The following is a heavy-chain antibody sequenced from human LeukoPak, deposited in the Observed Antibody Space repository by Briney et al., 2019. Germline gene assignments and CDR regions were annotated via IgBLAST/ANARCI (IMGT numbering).Heavy chain of an antibody. CDR1: GFTFSSYA. D-gene: IGHD3-22*01. CDR2: ISYDGSNK. CDR3: ARDVLVVVITTVDY. J-gene: IGHJ4*02. Sequence: GRSLRLSCAASGFTFSSYAMHWVRQAPGTGLEWVAVISYDGSNKYYADSVKGRFTISRDNSKNTLYLQMNSLRAEDTAVYYCARDVLVVVITTVDYWGQGTLVTVSS. V-gene: IGHV3-30-3*01.